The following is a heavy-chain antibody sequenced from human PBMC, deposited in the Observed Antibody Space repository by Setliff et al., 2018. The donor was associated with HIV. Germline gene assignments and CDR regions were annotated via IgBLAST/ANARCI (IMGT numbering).Heavy chain of an antibody. J-gene: IGHJ4*02. V-gene: IGHV3-30*04. CDR2: MSTDGGIK. CDR1: GFTFSNYA. Sequence: GGSLRLSCAASGFTFSNYAMHWVRQAPGKGLEWVAVMSTDGGIKIYADSVKGRFTISRDNSKNTVYLQMSTLRAEDTAIYSCATLARFAPDYWSQGTQVTVSS. CDR3: ATLARFAPDY.